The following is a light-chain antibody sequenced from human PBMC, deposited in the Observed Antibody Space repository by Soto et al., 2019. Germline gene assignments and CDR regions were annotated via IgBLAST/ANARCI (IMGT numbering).Light chain of an antibody. V-gene: IGKV1-39*01. CDR2: AAS. Sequence: DIQMTQSPSSLSASVGDRVTITCRASQSISSYLNWYQQKPGKAPKLLIYAASSLQSGVPSRFSGSGSVTDFTLTISSLQPEDFAAYFCQHSYSTPFTFGPGTKVHIK. CDR3: QHSYSTPFT. J-gene: IGKJ3*01. CDR1: QSISSY.